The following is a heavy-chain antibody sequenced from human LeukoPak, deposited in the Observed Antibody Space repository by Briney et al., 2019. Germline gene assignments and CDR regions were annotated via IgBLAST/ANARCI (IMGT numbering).Heavy chain of an antibody. J-gene: IGHJ4*02. CDR3: ARGGPHDYSDYCFDY. CDR2: ISMSSSYI. CDR1: GFTFSSYA. D-gene: IGHD4-11*01. V-gene: IGHV3-21*01. Sequence: GGSLRLSCAASGFTFSSYAMSWVRQAPGKGLEWVSSISMSSSYIYYAESVKGRFTISRDNAKNSLYLRVNSLRAEDMAVYYCARGGPHDYSDYCFDYWGQGTLVTVSS.